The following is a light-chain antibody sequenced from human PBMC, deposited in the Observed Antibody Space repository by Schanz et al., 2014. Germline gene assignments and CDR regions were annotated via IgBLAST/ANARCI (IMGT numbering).Light chain of an antibody. CDR2: EGS. CDR1: SSDVGRFNL. Sequence: QSALTQPASVSGSPGQSIIISCTGTSSDVGRFNLVSWYQQHPGKAPKVMIYEGSKRPSGVSNRFSGSKSGNTASLTISGLQAEDEADYYCNSYAGSNNWVFGGGTKLTVL. CDR3: NSYAGSNNWV. J-gene: IGLJ3*02. V-gene: IGLV2-23*01.